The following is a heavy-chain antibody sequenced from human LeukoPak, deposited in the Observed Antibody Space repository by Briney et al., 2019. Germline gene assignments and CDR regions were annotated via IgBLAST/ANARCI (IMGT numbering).Heavy chain of an antibody. V-gene: IGHV3-23*01. Sequence: GGSLRLSCAASGFTFSSYEMNWVRQAPGKGLEWVSAIGGSGGSTYYADSVKGRFTISRDNSKNTLYLQMNSLRAEDTAVYYCAKDKLRLGELSLFVDYWGQGTLVTVSS. CDR2: IGGSGGST. CDR1: GFTFSSYE. J-gene: IGHJ4*02. CDR3: AKDKLRLGELSLFVDY. D-gene: IGHD3-16*02.